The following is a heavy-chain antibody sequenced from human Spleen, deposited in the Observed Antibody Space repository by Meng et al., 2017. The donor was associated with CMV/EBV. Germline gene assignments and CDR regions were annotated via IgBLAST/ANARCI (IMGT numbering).Heavy chain of an antibody. CDR3: AREKADRGGYYGSGSYPRRNWFDP. Sequence: ASVKVSCKASGYTFTSYYMHWVRQAPGQGLEWMGIINPSGGSTSYAQKFQGRVTMTRDTSTSTVYMELSSLRSEDTAVYYCAREKADRGGYYGSGSYPRRNWFDPWGQGTLVTVSS. CDR1: GYTFTSYY. CDR2: INPSGGST. V-gene: IGHV1-46*01. J-gene: IGHJ5*02. D-gene: IGHD3-10*01.